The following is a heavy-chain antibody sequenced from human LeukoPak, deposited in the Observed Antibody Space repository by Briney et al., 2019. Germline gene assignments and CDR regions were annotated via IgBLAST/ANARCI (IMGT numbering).Heavy chain of an antibody. D-gene: IGHD2-8*01. CDR3: ARGRELMVYAIDWFDP. J-gene: IGHJ5*02. CDR1: GYTFTGYY. Sequence: ASVKVSCKASGYTFTGYYMHWVRQAPGQGLEWMGWINPNSGGTNYAQKFQGRVTMTRDTSISTAYMELSRLRSDDTAVYYCARGRELMVYAIDWFDPWGQGTLVTVSS. CDR2: INPNSGGT. V-gene: IGHV1-2*02.